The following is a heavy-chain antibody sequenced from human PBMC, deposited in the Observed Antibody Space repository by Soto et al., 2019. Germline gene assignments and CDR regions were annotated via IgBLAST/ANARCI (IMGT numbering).Heavy chain of an antibody. Sequence: EVQLLESGGGLVQPGGSLRLSCAASGFTFSSYAMTWVRQAPGKGLEWVSAIRGSGTNRYYADSVKGRFTISRDNSKNTLYLQMNSLRAEDTAVYYCAKDRVDYGDYRGLDYWGQGTLVTVSS. D-gene: IGHD4-17*01. CDR3: AKDRVDYGDYRGLDY. J-gene: IGHJ4*02. CDR1: GFTFSSYA. V-gene: IGHV3-23*01. CDR2: IRGSGTNR.